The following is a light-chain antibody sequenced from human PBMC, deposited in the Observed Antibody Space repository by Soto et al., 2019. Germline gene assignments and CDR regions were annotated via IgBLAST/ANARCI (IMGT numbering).Light chain of an antibody. J-gene: IGKJ2*01. CDR3: QQSYSTRHT. Sequence: DIQMTQSPSSLSASVGDRVTITCRASQSIISYLNWYQQKPGKAPKLLIYAASSLQSGVPSRFSGSGSGTDFTLTISSLQPEDFATYYCQQSYSTRHTFGQGTKLEIK. V-gene: IGKV1-39*01. CDR1: QSIISY. CDR2: AAS.